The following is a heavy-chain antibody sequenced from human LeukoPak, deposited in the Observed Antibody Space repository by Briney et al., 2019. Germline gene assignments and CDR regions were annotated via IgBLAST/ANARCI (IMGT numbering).Heavy chain of an antibody. CDR1: GLTFSRSC. J-gene: IGHJ4*02. CDR3: ASAIRGTYGTLWVDY. D-gene: IGHD1-26*01. Sequence: GGSLRLSCSASGLTFSRSCMHWVRQAPREGLGWVSGISFDGTNKYYTDSVKGRFFISRDTSKYPLYLQLNSLTTADTAVYYCASAIRGTYGTLWVDYRGTRTMVTVSS. V-gene: IGHV3-30-3*01. CDR2: ISFDGTNK.